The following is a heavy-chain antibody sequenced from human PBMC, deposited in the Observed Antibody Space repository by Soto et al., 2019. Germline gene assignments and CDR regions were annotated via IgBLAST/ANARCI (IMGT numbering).Heavy chain of an antibody. CDR3: ARDPSSAWSRDWFDP. J-gene: IGHJ5*02. D-gene: IGHD6-19*01. V-gene: IGHV3-23*01. CDR2: ISGSGGST. CDR1: GFTFSSYA. Sequence: EVQLLESGGGLVQPGGSLRLSCAASGFTFSSYAMSWVRQAPGKGLDWVSAISGSGGSTYYVDSVKGRFTISRDNSKSTLYLQMNSLRAEDTAVYYCARDPSSAWSRDWFDPWGQGTLVTVSS.